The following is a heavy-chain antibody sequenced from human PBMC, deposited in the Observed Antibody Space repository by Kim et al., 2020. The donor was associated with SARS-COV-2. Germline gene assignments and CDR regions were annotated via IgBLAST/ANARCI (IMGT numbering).Heavy chain of an antibody. CDR3: VGDIGWGSENWYFDV. V-gene: IGHV1-8*01. CDR1: GDTLTIYH. Sequence: ASVKVSCKAPGDTLTIYHINWVRQAAGQGLEWMGWINPNRGNSGYAQKLQGRFTMTRDTSINTVYMELSSLTYEDTAVYYCVGDIGWGSENWYFDVWGRG. CDR2: INPNRGNS. D-gene: IGHD7-27*01. J-gene: IGHJ2*01.